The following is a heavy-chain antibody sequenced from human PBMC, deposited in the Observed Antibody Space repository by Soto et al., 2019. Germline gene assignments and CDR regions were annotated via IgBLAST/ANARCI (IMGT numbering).Heavy chain of an antibody. D-gene: IGHD2-21*01. CDR1: GYSFTSYW. CDR2: IDPSDSYT. V-gene: IGHV5-10-1*01. CDR3: ATTPYNSDFYMYY. Sequence: PRESLKISCKGSGYSFTSYWISWVRQMPGKGLEWMGRIDPSDSYTNYSPSFQGHVTISADKSISTAYLQWNSLKASDTAMYYCATTPYNSDFYMYYWGPGSLVTVSS. J-gene: IGHJ4*02.